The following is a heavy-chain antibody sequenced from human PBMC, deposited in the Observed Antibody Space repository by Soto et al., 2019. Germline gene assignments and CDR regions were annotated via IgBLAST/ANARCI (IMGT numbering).Heavy chain of an antibody. V-gene: IGHV3-33*01. Sequence: QVQLVESGGGVVQPGRSLRLSCAASGFTFNNYAMHWVRQAPGKGLEWVAIIWYDGTNKDYTDSVKGRFPISRDNSKDTVYLQMNSVRAEDTAVYYCATEEHRWLPKYYFDYWGQATLVTVSS. J-gene: IGHJ4*02. CDR2: IWYDGTNK. CDR1: GFTFNNYA. CDR3: ATEEHRWLPKYYFDY. D-gene: IGHD5-12*01.